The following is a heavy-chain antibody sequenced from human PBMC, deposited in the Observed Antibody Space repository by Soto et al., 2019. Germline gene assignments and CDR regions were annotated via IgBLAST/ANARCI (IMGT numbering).Heavy chain of an antibody. V-gene: IGHV3-74*01. D-gene: IGHD3-9*01. CDR1: GFTFSSYW. Sequence: GGSLRLSCAASGFTFSSYWMHWVRQAPGKGLVWVSRINSDGSSTSYADSVKGRFTISRDNAKNTLYLQMNSLRAEDTAVYYCARAYYDILTGYPKYYYYYYMDVWGKGTTVTVSS. J-gene: IGHJ6*03. CDR2: INSDGSST. CDR3: ARAYYDILTGYPKYYYYYYMDV.